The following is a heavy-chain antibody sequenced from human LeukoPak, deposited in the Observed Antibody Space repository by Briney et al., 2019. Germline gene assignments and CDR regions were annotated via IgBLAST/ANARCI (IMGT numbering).Heavy chain of an antibody. Sequence: SETLSLTCSVSGGSISSYYWSWIRQPPGKGLEWIGYIHYSRSTNYNPSLKNRVTISVDTSKNQFSLQLNSVTPEDTAVYYCARDLMTGTFYYMDVWGKGTTVTVSS. CDR3: ARDLMTGTFYYMDV. D-gene: IGHD1-1*01. CDR1: GGSISSYY. V-gene: IGHV4-59*12. CDR2: IHYSRST. J-gene: IGHJ6*03.